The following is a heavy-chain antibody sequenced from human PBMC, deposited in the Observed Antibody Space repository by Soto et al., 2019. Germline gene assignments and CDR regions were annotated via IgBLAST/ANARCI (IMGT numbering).Heavy chain of an antibody. J-gene: IGHJ5*02. CDR3: ARLYGSGSYSNWFDP. CDR2: IYYSGST. CDR1: GGSISSYY. D-gene: IGHD3-10*01. V-gene: IGHV4-59*01. Sequence: SETLSLTCTVSGGSISSYYWSWIRQPPGKGLEWIAYIYYSGSTNSNPSLKSRVTISVDTSKNQFSLKLSSVTAADPAVCYCARLYGSGSYSNWFDPWGQGTLVTVSS.